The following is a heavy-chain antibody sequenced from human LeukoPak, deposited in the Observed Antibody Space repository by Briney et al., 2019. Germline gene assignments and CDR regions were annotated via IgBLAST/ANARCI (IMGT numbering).Heavy chain of an antibody. CDR3: ARGEVGVASPLDF. J-gene: IGHJ4*02. CDR1: GFTFSGYT. CDR2: MSDDGSNE. Sequence: GGSLRLSCAASGFTFSGYTMHWVRQAPGKGLEWVAFMSDDGSNEDYAVSVKGRFTVTRDNSKNSLYLEMRSVRTVAAYVYACARGEVGVASPLDFWGQGTLVTVSS. V-gene: IGHV3-30*04. D-gene: IGHD2-15*01.